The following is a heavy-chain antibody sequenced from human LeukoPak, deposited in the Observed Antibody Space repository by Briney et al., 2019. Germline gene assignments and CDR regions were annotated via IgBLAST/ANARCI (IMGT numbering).Heavy chain of an antibody. CDR3: AGATYYYGSGSYYSGDY. CDR1: GFTSSDYY. D-gene: IGHD3-10*01. J-gene: IGHJ4*02. V-gene: IGHV3-11*01. Sequence: GGSLRLSCAASGFTSSDYYMSWIRQAPGKGLEWVSYISSSGSTIYYADSVKGRFTNSRDNAKNSLYLQMNSLRAEDTAVYYCAGATYYYGSGSYYSGDYWGQGTLVTVSS. CDR2: ISSSGSTI.